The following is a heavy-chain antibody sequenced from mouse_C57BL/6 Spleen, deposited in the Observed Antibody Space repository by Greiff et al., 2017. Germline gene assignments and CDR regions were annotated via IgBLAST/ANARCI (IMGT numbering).Heavy chain of an antibody. CDR2: IDPSDSET. D-gene: IGHD2-5*01. V-gene: IGHV1-52*01. Sequence: VQLQQPGAELVRPGSSVKLSCKASGYTFTSYWMHWVKQRPIQGLEWIGNIDPSDSETHYNQKFKDKATLTVDKSSSTAYMQLSSLTSEDSAVYYWAGAYYSNEGYFDVWGTGTTVTVSS. J-gene: IGHJ1*03. CDR1: GYTFTSYW. CDR3: AGAYYSNEGYFDV.